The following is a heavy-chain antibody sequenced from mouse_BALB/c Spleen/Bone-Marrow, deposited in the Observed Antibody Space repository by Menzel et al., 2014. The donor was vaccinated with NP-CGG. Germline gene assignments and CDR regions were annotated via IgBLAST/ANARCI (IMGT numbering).Heavy chain of an antibody. CDR3: TRLPH. J-gene: IGHJ4*01. D-gene: IGHD5-1*01. CDR2: INPSNGGT. Sequence: QVQLQQSGAELVKPGASVKLSCKASGYTFTSYYMYWVKQRPGQGLEWIGEINPSNGGTNFNEKFKSRATLTVYKSSSTAYMQLSSLTSEDSAVYYCTRLPHWGQGTSVTVSS. CDR1: GYTFTSYY. V-gene: IGHV1S81*02.